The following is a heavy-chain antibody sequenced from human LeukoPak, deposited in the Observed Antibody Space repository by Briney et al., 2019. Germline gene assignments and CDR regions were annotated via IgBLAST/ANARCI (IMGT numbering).Heavy chain of an antibody. Sequence: PGRSLRLSCAASGFTFSSYGMHWVRQAPGKGLEWVAVISYDGSNKYYADSVKGRFTISRDNSKNTLYLQMNSLRAEDTAVYYCASERIAVAERYAFDIWGQGTMVTVSS. CDR1: GFTFSSYG. CDR2: ISYDGSNK. J-gene: IGHJ3*02. D-gene: IGHD6-19*01. V-gene: IGHV3-30*19. CDR3: ASERIAVAERYAFDI.